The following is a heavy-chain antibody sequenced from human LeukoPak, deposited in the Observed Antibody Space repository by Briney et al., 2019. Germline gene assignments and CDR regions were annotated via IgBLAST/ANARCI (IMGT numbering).Heavy chain of an antibody. CDR1: GGSISSSNW. V-gene: IGHV4-4*02. CDR3: ASGGELELRGFYFYL. J-gene: IGHJ2*01. CDR2: IYHSGST. Sequence: SGTLSLTCAVSGGSISSSNWWSWVRQPPGKGLEWIGEIYHSGSTNYNPSLKSRVTISIDKSKNQFSLKLSSVTAADTAVYYCASGGELELRGFYFYLWGRGTLVTVSS. D-gene: IGHD1-7*01.